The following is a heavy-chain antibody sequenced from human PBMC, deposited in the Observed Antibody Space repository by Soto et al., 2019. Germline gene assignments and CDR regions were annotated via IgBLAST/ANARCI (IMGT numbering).Heavy chain of an antibody. J-gene: IGHJ4*02. CDR3: ARDTPSRITMVRGALDY. CDR2: ISAYNGNT. Sequence: QGQLLQSGAEVKKPGASVKVSCKASGYTFTSYGISWVRQAPGQGLEWMGWISAYNGNTNYAQKLQGRVTMTTDTSTSTAYMELRSLRSDDTAVYYCARDTPSRITMVRGALDYWGQGTLVTVSS. D-gene: IGHD3-10*01. V-gene: IGHV1-18*01. CDR1: GYTFTSYG.